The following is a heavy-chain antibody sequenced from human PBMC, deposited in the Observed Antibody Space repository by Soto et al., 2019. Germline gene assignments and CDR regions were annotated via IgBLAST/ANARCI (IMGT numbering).Heavy chain of an antibody. J-gene: IGHJ6*03. V-gene: IGHV4-59*01. CDR3: ARGMDTTMGYYYYYYMAV. CDR2: ISYSGGT. Sequence: QVQLQESGPGLVKPSETLSLTCTVSDDSISSFYWNWIRQPPGKGLEWIGYISYSGGTNYNPSLKSRVTISLDTSKNQFSLKLSSVTAADTAVYYCARGMDTTMGYYYYYYMAVWGTGTKVTVSS. CDR1: DDSISSFY. D-gene: IGHD5-18*01.